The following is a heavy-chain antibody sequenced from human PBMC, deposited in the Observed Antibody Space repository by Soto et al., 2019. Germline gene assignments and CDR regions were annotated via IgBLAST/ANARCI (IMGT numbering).Heavy chain of an antibody. Sequence: QVQLQESGPGLVKPSETLSLTCTVSGGSISSYYWSWIRQPPGKGLEWIGYIYYSGSTNYNPSLTGRVTISVDTSKNQFALKLSSVTAADTAVYYCARGLISGYYLYDAFDIWGQGTMVTVSS. CDR2: IYYSGST. CDR3: ARGLISGYYLYDAFDI. CDR1: GGSISSYY. D-gene: IGHD3-22*01. J-gene: IGHJ3*02. V-gene: IGHV4-59*01.